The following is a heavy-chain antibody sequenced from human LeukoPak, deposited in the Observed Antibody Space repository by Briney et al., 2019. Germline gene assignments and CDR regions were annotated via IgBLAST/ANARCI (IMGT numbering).Heavy chain of an antibody. J-gene: IGHJ4*02. D-gene: IGHD5-24*01. CDR3: AREDWRWLQSPFDY. Sequence: GGSLRLSCAASGFTFSSYSMNWVRQAPGKGLEWVSSISSSSSYIYYADSVKGRFTISRDNAKNSLYLQMNSLRAEDTAVYYCAREDWRWLQSPFDYWGQGTLVTVSS. V-gene: IGHV3-21*01. CDR2: ISSSSSYI. CDR1: GFTFSSYS.